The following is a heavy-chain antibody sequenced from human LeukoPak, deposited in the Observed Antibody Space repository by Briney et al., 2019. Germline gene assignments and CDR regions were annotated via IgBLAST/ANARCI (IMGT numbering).Heavy chain of an antibody. CDR2: IYYSGST. CDR1: GGSISSYY. Sequence: TSETLSLTCTVSGGSISSYYWSWIRQPPGKGLEWIGYIYYSGSTNYNPSLKSRVTISVDTSKNPFSLKLSSVTAADTAVYYCARDLDGMDVWGQGTTVTVSS. J-gene: IGHJ6*02. CDR3: ARDLDGMDV. V-gene: IGHV4-59*01.